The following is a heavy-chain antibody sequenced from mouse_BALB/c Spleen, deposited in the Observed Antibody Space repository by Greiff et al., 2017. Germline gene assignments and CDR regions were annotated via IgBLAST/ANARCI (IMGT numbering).Heavy chain of an antibody. CDR2: ISDGGSYT. CDR3: ARSGSKDYYAMDY. CDR1: GFTFSDYY. Sequence: EVKLVESGGGLVKPGGSLKLSCAASGFTFSDYYMYWVRQTPEKRLEWVATISDGGSYTYYPDSVKGRFTISRDNAKNNLYLQMSSLKSEDTAMYYCARSGSKDYYAMDYWGQGTSVTVSS. D-gene: IGHD4-1*01. V-gene: IGHV5-4*02. J-gene: IGHJ4*01.